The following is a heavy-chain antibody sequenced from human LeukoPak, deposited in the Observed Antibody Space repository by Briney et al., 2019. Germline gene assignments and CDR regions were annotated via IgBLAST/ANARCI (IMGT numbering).Heavy chain of an antibody. J-gene: IGHJ4*02. D-gene: IGHD6-13*01. CDR1: GFTFSSYA. CDR3: ARDWGIGVAAAGDDY. V-gene: IGHV3-30-3*01. CDR2: ISYDGSNK. Sequence: GGSLRLSCAASGFTFSSYAMHWVRQAPGKGLEWVAVISYDGSNKYYADSVKGRFTISRDNSKNTLYLQMNSLRAEDTAVYYCARDWGIGVAAAGDDYWGQGTLVTVSS.